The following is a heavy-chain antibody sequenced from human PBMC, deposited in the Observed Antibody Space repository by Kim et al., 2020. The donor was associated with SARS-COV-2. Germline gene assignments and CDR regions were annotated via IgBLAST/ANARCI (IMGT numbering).Heavy chain of an antibody. CDR3: AKDFGYMVDY. V-gene: IGHV1-18*01. D-gene: IGHD5-12*01. CDR1: GYSLSTSG. Sequence: ASVKVSCKASGYSLSTSGISWVRQAPGQGLEWMGWIRGSNGQTNYAQKFQGRLTMTTDISTSTAYMELRSLGSDDTAIYYCAKDFGYMVDYWGQGSLVTVSS. CDR2: IRGSNGQT. J-gene: IGHJ4*02.